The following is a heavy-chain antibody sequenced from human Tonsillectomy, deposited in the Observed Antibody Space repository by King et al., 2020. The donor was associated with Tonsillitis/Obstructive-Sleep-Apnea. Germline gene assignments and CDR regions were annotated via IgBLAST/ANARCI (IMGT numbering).Heavy chain of an antibody. CDR2: IYYSGST. CDR3: ARENGYSSGWYYDAFDI. V-gene: IGHV4-59*01. D-gene: IGHD6-19*01. J-gene: IGHJ3*02. Sequence: QLQESGPGLVKPSETLSLTCTVSGGSISSYYWSWIRQPPGKGLEWIGYIYYSGSTNYNPSLKSRVTISVDTSKNQFSLKLSSVTAADTAVYYCARENGYSSGWYYDAFDIWGQGTMVTVS. CDR1: GGSISSYY.